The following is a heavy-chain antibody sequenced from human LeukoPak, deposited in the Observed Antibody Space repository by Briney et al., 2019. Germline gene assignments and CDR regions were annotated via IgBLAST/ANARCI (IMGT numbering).Heavy chain of an antibody. D-gene: IGHD6-6*01. CDR1: GGSISTYY. CDR2: IYHSGST. CDR3: ARGGAARLHFQN. Sequence: KPSETLSLTCTVSGGSISTYYWNWIRQPPGKGLEWIGYIYHSGSTNYNPSLRSRVTISVDTSKNQFSLNLNSVTAADTAVYYCARGGAARLHFQNWGQGTLVTVSS. J-gene: IGHJ1*01. V-gene: IGHV4-59*01.